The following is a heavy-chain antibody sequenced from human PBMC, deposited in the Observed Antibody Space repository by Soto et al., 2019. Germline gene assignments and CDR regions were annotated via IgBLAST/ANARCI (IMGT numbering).Heavy chain of an antibody. Sequence: QVQLVESGGGVVQPGRSLRLSCAASGFTFSSYGMHWVRQAPGKGLEWVAVIWYDGSNKYYADSVKGRFTISGDNSKNRLYLQMNSLSAEDTAVYYGAREPLRSSSSSSHFDFCGQGTLVTVSS. CDR3: AREPLRSSSSSSHFDF. CDR1: GFTFSSYG. J-gene: IGHJ4*02. D-gene: IGHD6-6*01. CDR2: IWYDGSNK. V-gene: IGHV3-33*01.